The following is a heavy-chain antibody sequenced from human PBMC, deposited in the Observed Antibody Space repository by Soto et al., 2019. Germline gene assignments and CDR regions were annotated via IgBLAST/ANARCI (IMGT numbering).Heavy chain of an antibody. J-gene: IGHJ4*02. Sequence: PSETLSLTCTVSGGSISSGDYYWSWLRQPPGKGLEWIGYIYYSGSTYYNPSLKSRVTISVDKSKNQFSLKLSSVTAADTAVYYCARVDDYYDSSGSHKGALDYWGRGTLVPV. D-gene: IGHD3-22*01. CDR2: IYYSGST. CDR1: GGSISSGDYY. CDR3: ARVDDYYDSSGSHKGALDY. V-gene: IGHV4-30-4*02.